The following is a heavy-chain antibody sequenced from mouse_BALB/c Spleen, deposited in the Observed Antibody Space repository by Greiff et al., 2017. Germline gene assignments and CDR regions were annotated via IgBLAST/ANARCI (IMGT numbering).Heavy chain of an antibody. CDR3: ATEGYGNYEGAMDY. CDR2: ISDGGSYT. J-gene: IGHJ4*01. CDR1: GFTFSDYY. V-gene: IGHV5-4*02. D-gene: IGHD2-10*02. Sequence: DVMLVESGGGLVKPGGSLKLSCAASGFTFSDYYMYWVRQTPEKRLEWVATISDGGSYTYYPDSVKGRFTISRDNAKNNLYLQMSSLKSEDTAMYYCATEGYGNYEGAMDYWGQGTSVTVSS.